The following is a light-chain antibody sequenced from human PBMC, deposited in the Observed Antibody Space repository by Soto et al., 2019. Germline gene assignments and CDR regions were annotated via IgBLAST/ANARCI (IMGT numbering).Light chain of an antibody. Sequence: ETVMTQSPATLSVSPGERATLSCRASQSVFSSLAWYQHKPGQAPRLLIYGAATRATGIPARFSGSGSGTEFTLTISSLQSEDFAVYYCQQYSNWPPITFGQGTRLEIK. J-gene: IGKJ5*01. CDR1: QSVFSS. CDR3: QQYSNWPPIT. CDR2: GAA. V-gene: IGKV3-15*01.